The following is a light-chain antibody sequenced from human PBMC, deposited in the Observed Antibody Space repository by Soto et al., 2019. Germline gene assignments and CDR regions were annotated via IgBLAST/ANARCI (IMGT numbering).Light chain of an antibody. CDR1: SSDVGGYNY. V-gene: IGLV2-8*01. CDR2: EVT. CDR3: SSYGGFNNVL. J-gene: IGLJ2*01. Sequence: QSALTQPPSASGSPGQSVIISCTGTSSDVGGYNYVSWYQQHPGKAPKLIIYEVTKRPSGVPYRFSGSKSGNTASLTVSGLQTDDEADYYCSSYGGFNNVLFGGGTKLTVL.